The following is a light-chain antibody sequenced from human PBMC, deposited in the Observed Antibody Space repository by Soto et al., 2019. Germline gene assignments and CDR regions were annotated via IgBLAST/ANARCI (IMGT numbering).Light chain of an antibody. Sequence: QLVLTQSPSASASLGASVKLTCTLSSGHSSYAIAWHQQQPEKGPRYLMKLNSDGSHSKGDGIPDRFSGSSSGAERYLTISSLQSEDEADYYCQTWGTGAWVVFCGGTKVTVL. V-gene: IGLV4-69*01. CDR1: SGHSSYA. CDR3: QTWGTGAWVV. J-gene: IGLJ2*01. CDR2: LNSDGSH.